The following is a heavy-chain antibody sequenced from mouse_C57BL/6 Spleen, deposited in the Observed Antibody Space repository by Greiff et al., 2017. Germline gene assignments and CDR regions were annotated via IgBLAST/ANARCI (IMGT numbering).Heavy chain of an antibody. D-gene: IGHD1-1*01. CDR1: GYSITSGYY. CDR3: ARERNYYGSSTTYYAMDY. CDR2: ISYDGSN. Sequence: VQLQQSGPGLVKPSQSLSLTCSVTGYSITSGYYWNWIRQFPGNKLEWMGYISYDGSNNYNPSLKNRISITRDTSKNQFFLKLNSVTTEDTATYYCARERNYYGSSTTYYAMDYWGQGTSVTVSS. J-gene: IGHJ4*01. V-gene: IGHV3-6*01.